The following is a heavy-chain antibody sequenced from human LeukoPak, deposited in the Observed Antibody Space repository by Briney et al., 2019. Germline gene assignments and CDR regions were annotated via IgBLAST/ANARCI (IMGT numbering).Heavy chain of an antibody. CDR3: ARGLSGYASSLGY. D-gene: IGHD6-6*01. J-gene: IGHJ4*02. CDR2: INSDGSRT. Sequence: GGSLRLSCAASGLTFSSYWMHWVRQAPGKGLGWVSRINSDGSRTSYADSVRGRFSISRDNAKNTLYLQMNSLRAEDTAVYYCARGLSGYASSLGYWGQGTLVTVSA. V-gene: IGHV3-74*01. CDR1: GLTFSSYW.